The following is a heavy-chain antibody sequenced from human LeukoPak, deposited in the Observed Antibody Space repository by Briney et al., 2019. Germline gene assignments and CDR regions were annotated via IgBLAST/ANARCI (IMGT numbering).Heavy chain of an antibody. CDR1: GGSFSGYY. J-gene: IGHJ4*02. D-gene: IGHD5-18*01. V-gene: IGHV4-34*01. CDR2: INHSGST. CDR3: ARGHSYGSSFDY. Sequence: SETLTLTCAVYGGSFSGYYWSWIRQPPGKGLEWIGEINHSGSTNYNPSLKSRVTISVDTSKNQFSLKLSSVTAAGTAVYYCARGHSYGSSFDYWGQGTLVTVSS.